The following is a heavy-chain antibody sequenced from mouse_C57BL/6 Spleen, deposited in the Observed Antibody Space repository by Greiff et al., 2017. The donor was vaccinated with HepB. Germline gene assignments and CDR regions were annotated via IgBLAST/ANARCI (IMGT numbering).Heavy chain of an antibody. V-gene: IGHV1-54*01. CDR3: ARSYRDARDY. J-gene: IGHJ4*01. D-gene: IGHD2-14*01. CDR2: INPGGGGT. CDR1: GYAFTNYL. Sequence: QVQLQQSGAELVRPGTSVKVSCKASGYAFTNYLIEWVKQRPGQGLEWIGLINPGGGGTNYNEKFKGKATLTADKSSSTDYMQLSSLTSEDSAVYVCARSYRDARDYWGKATSVTVAS.